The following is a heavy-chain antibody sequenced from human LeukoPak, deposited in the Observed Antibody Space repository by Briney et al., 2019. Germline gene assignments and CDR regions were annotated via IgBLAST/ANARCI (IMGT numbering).Heavy chain of an antibody. D-gene: IGHD3-22*01. V-gene: IGHV3-30*02. CDR3: AKDLVTYYYDSSGYRRSDYFDY. J-gene: IGHJ4*02. CDR1: GFTFSSYG. CDR2: IRYDGSNK. Sequence: GGSLRLSCAASGFTFSSYGMHWVRQAPGKGLEWVAFIRYDGSNKYYADSVKGRFTISRDNSKNTLYLQMNSLRAEDTAVYYCAKDLVTYYYDSSGYRRSDYFDYWGQGTLVTVSS.